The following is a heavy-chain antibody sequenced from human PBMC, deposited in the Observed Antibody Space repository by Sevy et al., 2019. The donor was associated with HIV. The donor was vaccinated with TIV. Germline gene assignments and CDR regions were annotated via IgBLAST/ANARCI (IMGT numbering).Heavy chain of an antibody. V-gene: IGHV3-74*01. CDR1: GFTFTSDY. CDR3: ARGSRGTFGS. D-gene: IGHD1-26*01. Sequence: GGSLRLSCAASGFTFTSDYMHWVREPPGKGLVWVSHINTDGKIIRYADSVKGRFTTSRDNAKNTLYLQMNSLRAEDTAVYYCARGSRGTFGSWGQGTLVTVSS. CDR2: INTDGKII. J-gene: IGHJ4*02.